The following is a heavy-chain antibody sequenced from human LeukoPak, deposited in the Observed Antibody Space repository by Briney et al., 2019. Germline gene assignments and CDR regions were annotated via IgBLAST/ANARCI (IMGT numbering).Heavy chain of an antibody. CDR2: INQDGSEK. V-gene: IGHV3-7*05. CDR3: AREGGYGGVFDY. D-gene: IGHD5-12*01. Sequence: GGSLRLSCAASRFTFSNYWMTWVRQAPGKGLEWVGNINQDGSEKYYVGSVKGRFTISRANTKNSLYLQMNSLRADDTAVYYCAREGGYGGVFDYWGQGTLVTVSS. CDR1: RFTFSNYW. J-gene: IGHJ4*02.